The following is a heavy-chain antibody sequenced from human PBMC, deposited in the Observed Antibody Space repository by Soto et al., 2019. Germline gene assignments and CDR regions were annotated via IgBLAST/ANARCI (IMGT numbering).Heavy chain of an antibody. CDR2: IFYSGST. D-gene: IGHD2-21*01. J-gene: IGHJ5*02. CDR1: GGSISTSRSY. V-gene: IGHV4-39*01. Sequence: QLQLLESGPGLVKASETLSLTCNVSGGSISTSRSYWAWIRQPPGKGLEWLANIFYSGSTYYNPSLGSRVTVSDDTYNNEFSLKLRSVTAADTAVYYCARQPTTGDTDLWFDPWGQGTLVTVSS. CDR3: ARQPTTGDTDLWFDP.